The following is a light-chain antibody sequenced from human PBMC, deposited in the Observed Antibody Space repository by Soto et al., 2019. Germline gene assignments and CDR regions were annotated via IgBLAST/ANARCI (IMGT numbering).Light chain of an antibody. CDR2: AAS. CDR3: QQDYSTLAT. CDR1: RH. J-gene: IGKJ5*01. Sequence: RHLNWYQQKPGRAPDLLIYAASTIRNGGPSRFTCRGSGTEFTLTTTGLQLEDFATYYCQQDYSTLATFGQGTRLE. V-gene: IGKV1-39*01.